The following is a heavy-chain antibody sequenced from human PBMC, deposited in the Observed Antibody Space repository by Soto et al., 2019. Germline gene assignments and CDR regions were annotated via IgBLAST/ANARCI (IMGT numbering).Heavy chain of an antibody. CDR3: AKGHLGFPSQRGNAFDI. J-gene: IGHJ3*02. CDR2: TSYDGSKK. Sequence: QVQLVGSGGGVVQPGRSLRLSCAASGFTFSTFGMHWVRQAPGKGPEWVAITSYDGSKKYYADSVKGRFTISRDNSKNTLSLQMNSLRPEDTAGYYCAKGHLGFPSQRGNAFDIWGQGTMVTVSS. D-gene: IGHD3-10*01. V-gene: IGHV3-30*18. CDR1: GFTFSTFG.